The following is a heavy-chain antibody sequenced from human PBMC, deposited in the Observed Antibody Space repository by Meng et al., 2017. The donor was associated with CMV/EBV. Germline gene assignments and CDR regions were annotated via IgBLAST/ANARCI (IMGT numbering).Heavy chain of an antibody. J-gene: IGHJ4*02. CDR3: ARGEKIQLPSVFDY. Sequence: GGRLLPPSRPPPTLSLSLGWSLSVYSGGWIPEPPGKGLEWIGQINHSGSTNYNASLKSRVTISVDTSTNQFSLKLRSVTAADMDVYYCARGEKIQLPSVFDYWGQGTLVTVSS. V-gene: IGHV4-34*01. D-gene: IGHD5-18*01. CDR2: INHSGST. CDR1: GWSLSVYS.